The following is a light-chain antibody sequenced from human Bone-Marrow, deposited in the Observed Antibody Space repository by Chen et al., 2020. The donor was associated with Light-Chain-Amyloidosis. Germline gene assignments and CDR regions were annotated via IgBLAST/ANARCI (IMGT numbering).Light chain of an antibody. Sequence: NFMLTQPHSVSESPGKTAIISCTRSSGSIATNYVQWYQQRPGSSPTTVIYEDDQRPSGVTDRFSGSIDRSSNSASLTISGLKTEDEADYYCQSYQGSSQGVFGGGTKLTVL. V-gene: IGLV6-57*01. CDR2: EDD. CDR1: SGSIATNY. J-gene: IGLJ3*02. CDR3: QSYQGSSQGV.